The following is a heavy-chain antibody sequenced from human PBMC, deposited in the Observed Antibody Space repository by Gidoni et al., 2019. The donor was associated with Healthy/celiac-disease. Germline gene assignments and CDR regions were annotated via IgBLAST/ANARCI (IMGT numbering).Heavy chain of an antibody. J-gene: IGHJ5*02. CDR2: IFYSGNT. CDR1: GGSISSSSYY. V-gene: IGHV4-39*01. Sequence: QLQLQESGPGLVKPSETLSLTCSVSGGSISSSSYYWGWIRQPPGKGLEWIGSIFYSGNTYSNPSLKSRVTISVDTSKNQFSLKLSSVTAADTAVYYCVRPRDSNWFDPWGQGTLVTVSS. CDR3: VRPRDSNWFDP.